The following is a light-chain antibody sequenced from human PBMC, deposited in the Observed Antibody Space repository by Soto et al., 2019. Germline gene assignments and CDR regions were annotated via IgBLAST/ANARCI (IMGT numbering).Light chain of an antibody. CDR3: QQYDNLPIT. Sequence: DIQMTQSPSSLSASVGDRVTITCQASQDISNYLNWYQQKPGKAPKLLIYDASNLETGVPSRFSGSGSGTDFTCTISSLQPEDIATYYCQQYDNLPITFGHVTRVEIK. J-gene: IGKJ5*01. CDR2: DAS. CDR1: QDISNY. V-gene: IGKV1-33*01.